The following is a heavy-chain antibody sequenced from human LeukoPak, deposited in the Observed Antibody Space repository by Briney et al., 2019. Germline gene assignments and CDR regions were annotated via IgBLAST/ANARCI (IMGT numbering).Heavy chain of an antibody. V-gene: IGHV3-49*03. Sequence: PGGSLRLSWTASGFTFGDYVMSWFRQAPGKGLEWVGFIRTRAYGGTTEYAASVKGRFTISRDDFKSIAFLQMNSLKTEDTAVYFCTRDRLEGWFYYTDVWGKGTTVTVSS. CDR2: IRTRAYGGTT. CDR1: GFTFGDYV. J-gene: IGHJ6*03. D-gene: IGHD1-1*01. CDR3: TRDRLEGWFYYTDV.